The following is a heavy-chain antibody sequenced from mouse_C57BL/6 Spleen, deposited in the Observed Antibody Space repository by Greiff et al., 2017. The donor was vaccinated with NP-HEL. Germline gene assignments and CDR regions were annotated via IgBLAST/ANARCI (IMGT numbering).Heavy chain of an antibody. CDR2: ISSGSSTI. Sequence: EVQGVESGGGLVKPGGPLKLSCAASGFTFSDYGMHWVRQAPEKGLEWVAYISSGSSTIYYADTVKGRFTISRDNAKNTLFLQMTSLRSEDTAMYYCARNAPGFAYWGQGTLVTVSA. J-gene: IGHJ3*01. V-gene: IGHV5-17*01. CDR3: ARNAPGFAY. CDR1: GFTFSDYG.